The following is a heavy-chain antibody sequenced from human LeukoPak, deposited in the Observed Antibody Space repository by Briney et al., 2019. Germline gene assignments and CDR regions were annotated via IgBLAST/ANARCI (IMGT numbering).Heavy chain of an antibody. CDR1: GYTFTSYG. J-gene: IGHJ3*02. D-gene: IGHD6-13*01. CDR2: ISAYNGNT. Sequence: GASVKVSCKASGYTFTSYGISWVRQAPGQGLEWMGWISAYNGNTNYAQKLQGRVTMTTDTSMSTAYMELRSLRSDDTAVYYCAREGQQQLAFTDAFDIWGQGTMVTVSS. V-gene: IGHV1-18*01. CDR3: AREGQQQLAFTDAFDI.